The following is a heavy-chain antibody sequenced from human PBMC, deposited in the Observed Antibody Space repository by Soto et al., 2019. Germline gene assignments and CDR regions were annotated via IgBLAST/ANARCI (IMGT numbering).Heavy chain of an antibody. CDR1: GGSINSGDYY. J-gene: IGHJ4*02. Sequence: SETLSLTCTVSGGSINSGDYYWSWIRQPPGKGLEWIGYIYYTGTTYYNLSLKGRLTISVDTSKNQFSLEMCSVTAADTAVYYCARERIVGDFQGFDYWGQGTPVTVYS. CDR3: ARERIVGDFQGFDY. V-gene: IGHV4-30-4*01. CDR2: IYYTGTT. D-gene: IGHD1-26*01.